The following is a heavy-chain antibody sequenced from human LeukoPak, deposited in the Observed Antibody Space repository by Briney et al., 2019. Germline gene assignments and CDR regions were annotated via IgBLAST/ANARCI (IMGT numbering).Heavy chain of an antibody. CDR3: ARDSPYSSSSPYFDY. CDR2: IYSGGST. CDR1: GLTVSSNY. V-gene: IGHV3-66*02. D-gene: IGHD6-6*01. J-gene: IGHJ4*02. Sequence: GGSLRLSCAASGLTVSSNYMSWVRQAPGKGLEWVSVIYSGGSTYYADSVKGRFTISRDNSKNTLYLQMNSLRAEDTAVYYCARDSPYSSSSPYFDYWGQGTLVTVSS.